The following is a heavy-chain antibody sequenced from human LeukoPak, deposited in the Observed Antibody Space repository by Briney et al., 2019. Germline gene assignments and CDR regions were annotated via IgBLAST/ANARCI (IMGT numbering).Heavy chain of an antibody. D-gene: IGHD3-10*01. Sequence: SETLSLTCTVSGGSISSHYWSWIRQPPGKGLEWIGYIYYSGSTNYNPSLKSRVTISVDTSKNQFSLKLSSVTAADTAVYYCARDTDYYGSGSWLGWGQGTLVTVSS. CDR2: IYYSGST. CDR1: GGSISSHY. J-gene: IGHJ4*02. V-gene: IGHV4-59*11. CDR3: ARDTDYYGSGSWLG.